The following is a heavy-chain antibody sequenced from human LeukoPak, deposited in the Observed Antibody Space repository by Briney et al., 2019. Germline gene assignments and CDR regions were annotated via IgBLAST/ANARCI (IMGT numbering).Heavy chain of an antibody. V-gene: IGHV4-39*01. D-gene: IGHD3-9*01. Sequence: SETLSLTCTVSGASISTNNYYWGWIRQPPGQGLEYIGNIFYTGTSYYNPSLKSRLTMSVDTSKNQFSLKLGSVTAADTAVYYCARSTEAYDILTGYYFGGDAFDIWGQGTMVTVSS. CDR2: IFYTGTS. J-gene: IGHJ3*02. CDR3: ARSTEAYDILTGYYFGGDAFDI. CDR1: GASISTNNYY.